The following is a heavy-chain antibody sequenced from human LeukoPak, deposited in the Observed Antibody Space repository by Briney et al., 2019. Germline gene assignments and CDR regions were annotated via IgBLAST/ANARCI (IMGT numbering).Heavy chain of an antibody. CDR2: IYNGGDTI. Sequence: PGGSLRLSCAASGFPFSSYAMTWIRQAPGKGLETVSYIYNGGDTIYYADSVRGRFTISRDNAESSLYLQMNSLRAEDTAVYYCARGHWGLDYWGRGTLVTVSS. J-gene: IGHJ4*02. CDR1: GFPFSSYA. V-gene: IGHV3-48*04. CDR3: ARGHWGLDY. D-gene: IGHD7-27*01.